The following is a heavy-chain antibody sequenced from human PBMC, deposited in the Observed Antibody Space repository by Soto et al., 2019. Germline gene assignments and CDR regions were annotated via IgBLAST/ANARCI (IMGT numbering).Heavy chain of an antibody. CDR1: GDSISRGGYY. V-gene: IGHV4-31*03. J-gene: IGHJ6*02. CDR2: IFHSGIA. D-gene: IGHD6-6*01. Sequence: SETLSLTCSVSGDSISRGGYYWSWVRQHPGKGLEWIGFIFHSGIAHYNPSLQSRVAISEDTSNNQFSLRLTSVTAADTAVYYCVGSTATLPYGLDVWGQGTTVT. CDR3: VGSTATLPYGLDV.